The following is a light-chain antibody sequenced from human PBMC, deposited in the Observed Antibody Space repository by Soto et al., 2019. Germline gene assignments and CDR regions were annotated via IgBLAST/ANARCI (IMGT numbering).Light chain of an antibody. CDR3: QSYDSSLSGSRV. V-gene: IGLV1-40*01. J-gene: IGLJ1*01. Sequence: QAVLTHPPSVSAAPGQRVTISYTGSSSNIGAGYDVHWYQQLPGTAPKLLIYGNSNRPSGVPDRFSGSKSGTSASLAITGLQAEDEADYYCQSYDSSLSGSRVFGTGTKVTVL. CDR2: GNS. CDR1: SSNIGAGYD.